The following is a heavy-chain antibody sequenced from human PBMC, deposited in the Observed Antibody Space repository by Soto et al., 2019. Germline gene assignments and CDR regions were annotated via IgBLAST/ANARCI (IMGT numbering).Heavy chain of an antibody. CDR2: IHHSGST. CDR1: GGSFRAYY. CDR3: ARHAEPNFYY. J-gene: IGHJ4*02. Sequence: PSETLSLTCAVYGGSFRAYYWSWIRQPPGKGLEWIGEIHHSGSTNYNPSLKSRVTISVDTSKNQFSLKLSSVTAADTALYYCARHAEPNFYYWGQGALVTVSS. V-gene: IGHV4-34*01.